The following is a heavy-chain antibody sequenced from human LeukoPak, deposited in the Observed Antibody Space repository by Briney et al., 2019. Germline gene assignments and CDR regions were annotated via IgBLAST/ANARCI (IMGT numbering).Heavy chain of an antibody. CDR3: ARPNHYDSSGYYRQFDY. CDR2: IIPIFGTA. CDR1: GGTFSSYA. D-gene: IGHD3-22*01. Sequence: SVKVSCKAPGGTFSSYAISWVRQAPGQGLEWMGGIIPIFGTANYAQKFQGRVTITADESTSTAYMELSSLRSEDTAVYYCARPNHYDSSGYYRQFDYWGQGTLVTVSS. V-gene: IGHV1-69*13. J-gene: IGHJ4*02.